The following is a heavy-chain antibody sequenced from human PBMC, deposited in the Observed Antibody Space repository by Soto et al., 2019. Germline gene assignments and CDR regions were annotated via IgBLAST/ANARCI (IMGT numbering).Heavy chain of an antibody. CDR2: ISPNSGVT. CDR1: GYKFIDYN. J-gene: IGHJ4*02. V-gene: IGHV1-2*02. D-gene: IGHD2-15*01. Sequence: ASVKVSCKTSGYKFIDYNVYWVRQAPGQGLEWMGWISPNSGVTKYDPAFQSRITMTRDTSIGTAYLELSDLRSGDTALYFCGRDRFCSGDTCSGSIDHWGQGTLVTVSS. CDR3: GRDRFCSGDTCSGSIDH.